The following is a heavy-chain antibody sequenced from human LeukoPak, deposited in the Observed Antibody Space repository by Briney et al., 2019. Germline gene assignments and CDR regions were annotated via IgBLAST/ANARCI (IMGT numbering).Heavy chain of an antibody. Sequence: SETLSLTCTVSGGSISSHYWSWIRQPPGKGLEWIGYIYYSGSTNYNPSLKSRVTISVDTSKNQFSLKVTSVTAADTAVYYCARGGGYGTRTFDSWGQGTLVTVSS. D-gene: IGHD3-16*01. CDR1: GGSISSHY. CDR3: ARGGGYGTRTFDS. CDR2: IYYSGST. V-gene: IGHV4-59*11. J-gene: IGHJ5*01.